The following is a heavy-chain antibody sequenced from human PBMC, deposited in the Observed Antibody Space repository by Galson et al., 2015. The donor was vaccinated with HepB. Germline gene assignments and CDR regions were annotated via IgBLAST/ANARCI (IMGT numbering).Heavy chain of an antibody. J-gene: IGHJ4*02. CDR1: GFTISSYG. CDR2: ISYDGSNK. Sequence: SLRLSCAASGFTISSYGMHWVRQAPGKGLEWVAVISYDGSNKYYADSVKGRFTISRDNSKNTLYLQMNSLRAEDTAVYYCAKEEPPHVFDYWGQGTLVTVSS. D-gene: IGHD1-26*01. CDR3: AKEEPPHVFDY. V-gene: IGHV3-30*18.